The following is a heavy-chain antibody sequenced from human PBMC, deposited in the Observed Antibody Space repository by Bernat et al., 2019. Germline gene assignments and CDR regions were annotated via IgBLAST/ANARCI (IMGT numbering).Heavy chain of an antibody. Sequence: QMQLVQSGAEVKKPGSSVKVSCKASGGPFSSYAISWFRQAPGQGLEWMGGIIPIFGTANYAQKFQGRVTITADKSTTTSYMELTSLKSEDTAVYYCARAPDCTGGSCHQGYWGQGTLVTVSS. D-gene: IGHD2-15*01. CDR3: ARAPDCTGGSCHQGY. V-gene: IGHV1-69*06. CDR2: IIPIFGTA. J-gene: IGHJ4*02. CDR1: GGPFSSYA.